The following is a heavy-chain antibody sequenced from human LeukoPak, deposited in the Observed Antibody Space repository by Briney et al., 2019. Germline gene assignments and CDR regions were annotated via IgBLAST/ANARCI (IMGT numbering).Heavy chain of an antibody. CDR3: ARDTERKTRGGLDY. CDR1: GYTFTSYD. Sequence: ASVKVSCKASGYTFTSYDINWVRQATGQGLEWMGWISAYNGNTNYAQKLQGRVTMTTDTSTSTAYMELRSLRSDDTAVYYCARDTERKTRGGLDYWGQGTLVTVSS. D-gene: IGHD5-12*01. CDR2: ISAYNGNT. V-gene: IGHV1-18*01. J-gene: IGHJ4*02.